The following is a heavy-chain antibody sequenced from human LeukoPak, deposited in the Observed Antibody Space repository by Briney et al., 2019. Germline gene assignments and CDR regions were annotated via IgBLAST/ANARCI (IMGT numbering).Heavy chain of an antibody. CDR2: INPNSGGT. J-gene: IGHJ4*02. CDR3: ARESPYCTNGVCYMGVDY. D-gene: IGHD2-8*01. CDR1: GYTFTGYY. V-gene: IGHV1-2*02. Sequence: ASVKVSCKASGYTFTGYYMHWVRQAPGQGLEWMGWINPNSGGTNYAQKFQGRVTMTRDTSISTAYMELSRLRSDDTAVYYCARESPYCTNGVCYMGVDYWGQGTLVNVSS.